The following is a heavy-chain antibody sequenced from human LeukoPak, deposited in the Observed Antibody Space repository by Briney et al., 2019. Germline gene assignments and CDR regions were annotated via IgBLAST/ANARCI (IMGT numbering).Heavy chain of an antibody. CDR3: ARAYKDRSLAGKKEFFQH. CDR2: ISWNSGSI. D-gene: IGHD6-19*01. V-gene: IGHV3-9*01. J-gene: IGHJ1*01. Sequence: GGSLRLSCAASGFTFDDYAMHWVRQAPGKGLEWVSGISWNSGSIGYADSVKGRFTISRDNAKNSLYLQMNSLRAEDTALYYCARAYKDRSLAGKKEFFQHWGQGTLVTVSS. CDR1: GFTFDDYA.